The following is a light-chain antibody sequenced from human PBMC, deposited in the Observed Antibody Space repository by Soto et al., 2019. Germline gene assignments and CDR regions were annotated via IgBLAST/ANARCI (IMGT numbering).Light chain of an antibody. CDR3: QQYCNSLFT. CDR2: GAS. J-gene: IGKJ2*01. CDR1: QTVSSIY. V-gene: IGKV3-20*01. Sequence: EIVLTQFPGTLSLSPGERATLSCRASQTVSSIYLAWYQQKPGQAPRLLIYGASNRSTGVPDRFSGSWSGTDFTLSISRLDPEDFAVYYCQQYCNSLFTFGQGTKLEIK.